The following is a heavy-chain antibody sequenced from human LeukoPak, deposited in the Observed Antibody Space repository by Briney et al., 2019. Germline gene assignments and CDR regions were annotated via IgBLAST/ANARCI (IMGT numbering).Heavy chain of an antibody. Sequence: GGSLRLSCAASGFTFSTYAMSWVRQAPGKGLGWVSAIGASGVYTYYADSVKGRFTISRDNSKNTLYLQMNSLRAEDTAVYYCAKGRAMTHDAFDIWGQGTMVIVSS. J-gene: IGHJ3*02. CDR2: IGASGVYT. CDR3: AKGRAMTHDAFDI. D-gene: IGHD2-21*02. CDR1: GFTFSTYA. V-gene: IGHV3-23*01.